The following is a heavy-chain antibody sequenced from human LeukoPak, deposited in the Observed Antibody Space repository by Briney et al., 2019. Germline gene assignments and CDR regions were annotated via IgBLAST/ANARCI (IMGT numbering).Heavy chain of an antibody. Sequence: PSETLSLTCTVSGGSISSNYWSWIRQPPGKGLEWIGYIYYSGSTTYNPSLKSRVTISVDTSKNQFSLKLSSVTAADTAVYYCAIRFYGSGTYYFDYWGQGTLVTVSS. V-gene: IGHV4-59*08. D-gene: IGHD3-10*01. J-gene: IGHJ4*02. CDR1: GGSISSNY. CDR2: IYYSGST. CDR3: AIRFYGSGTYYFDY.